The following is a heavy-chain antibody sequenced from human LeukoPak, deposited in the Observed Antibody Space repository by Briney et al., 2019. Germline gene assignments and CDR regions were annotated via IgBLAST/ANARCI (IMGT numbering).Heavy chain of an antibody. V-gene: IGHV3-9*01. D-gene: IGHD3-10*01. Sequence: GRSLRLSCAASGFTFDDYAMHWVRQAPGKGLEWVSCISWNSGSIGYADSVKGRFTISRDNAKNSLYLQMNSLRAEDTALYYCAKDTKRYYGSGSYSDYWGQGTLVTVSS. CDR3: AKDTKRYYGSGSYSDY. CDR1: GFTFDDYA. CDR2: ISWNSGSI. J-gene: IGHJ4*02.